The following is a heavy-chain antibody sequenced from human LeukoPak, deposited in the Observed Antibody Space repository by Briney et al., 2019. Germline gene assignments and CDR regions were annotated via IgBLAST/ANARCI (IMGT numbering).Heavy chain of an antibody. V-gene: IGHV3-23*01. CDR2: ISGSGGST. D-gene: IGHD4-17*01. J-gene: IGHJ4*02. Sequence: GGTLRLSCAAYGFTFSSYAMSWVRQAPGKGLEWVSDISGSGGSTYYADSVKGRFTISRDNSKNTLYLQMNSLRAEDTAVYYCARRGESANYGDYRFDYWGQGTLVTVSS. CDR3: ARRGESANYGDYRFDY. CDR1: GFTFSSYA.